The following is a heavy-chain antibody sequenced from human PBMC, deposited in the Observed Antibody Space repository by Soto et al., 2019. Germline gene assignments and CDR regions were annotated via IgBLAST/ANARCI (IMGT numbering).Heavy chain of an antibody. CDR2: IYYSGST. D-gene: IGHD2-21*01. J-gene: IGHJ5*02. Sequence: PSETLSLTCTVSGVSISSGGYYWSWIRQHPGKGLEWIGYIYYSGSTYYNPSLKSRVTISVDTSKNQFSLKLSSVTAADTAVYYCARDGCGGDCYSGWFDPWGQGTLVTVSS. V-gene: IGHV4-31*03. CDR3: ARDGCGGDCYSGWFDP. CDR1: GVSISSGGYY.